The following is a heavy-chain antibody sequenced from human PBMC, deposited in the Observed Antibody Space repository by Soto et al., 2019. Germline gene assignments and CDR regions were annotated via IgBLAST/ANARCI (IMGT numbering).Heavy chain of an antibody. J-gene: IGHJ5*02. CDR2: IYYSGST. CDR1: GGSISSGGYY. Sequence: PSETLSLTCTVSGGSISSGGYYWSWILQHPGKGLEWIGYIYYSGSTYYNPSLKSRVTISVDTSKNQFSLKLSSVTAADTAVFYCAREFPGSGGSTDWFDPWGQGTLVTVSS. CDR3: AREFPGSGGSTDWFDP. V-gene: IGHV4-31*03. D-gene: IGHD2-2*01.